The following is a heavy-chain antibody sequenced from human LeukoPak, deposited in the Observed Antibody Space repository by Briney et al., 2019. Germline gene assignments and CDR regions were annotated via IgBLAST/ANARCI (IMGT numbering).Heavy chain of an antibody. V-gene: IGHV3-66*02. CDR1: GFTVSSNY. Sequence: PGGSLRLSCAASGFTVSSNYMSWVRQAPGKGLEWVSVIYSGGSTYYADSVKGRFTISRDNSKNTLYLRMNSLRAEDTAVYYCARDRRLTGDDYWGQGTLVTVSS. D-gene: IGHD7-27*01. CDR3: ARDRRLTGDDY. J-gene: IGHJ4*02. CDR2: IYSGGST.